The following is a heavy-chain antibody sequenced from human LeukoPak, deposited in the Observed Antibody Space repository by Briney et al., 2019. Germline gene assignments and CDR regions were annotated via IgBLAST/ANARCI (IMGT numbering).Heavy chain of an antibody. CDR2: INWNGGST. CDR1: GFTFYDYG. CDR3: ARAGGWGYCSGGSCYNLGQYSYGTDY. J-gene: IGHJ4*02. V-gene: IGHV3-20*04. Sequence: GGSLRLSCAASGFTFYDYGMSWVRQAPGKGLEWVSGINWNGGSTGYADSVKGRFTISRDNAKNSLYLQMNSLRAEDTALYYCARAGGWGYCSGGSCYNLGQYSYGTDYWGQGTLVTVSS. D-gene: IGHD2-15*01.